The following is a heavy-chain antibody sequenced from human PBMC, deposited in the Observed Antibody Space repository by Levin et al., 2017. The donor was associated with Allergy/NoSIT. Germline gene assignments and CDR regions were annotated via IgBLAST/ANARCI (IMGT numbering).Heavy chain of an antibody. Sequence: SQTLSLTCTVSGGSISSYYWSWIRQPPGKGLEWIGYNYYSGSTNYNPSLKSRVTISVDTSKSQFSLTLSSVTAADTAVYYCAREEQAFSFDIWGQGTMVTVSS. CDR1: GGSISSYY. D-gene: IGHD2/OR15-2a*01. J-gene: IGHJ3*02. CDR2: NYYSGST. CDR3: AREEQAFSFDI. V-gene: IGHV4-59*01.